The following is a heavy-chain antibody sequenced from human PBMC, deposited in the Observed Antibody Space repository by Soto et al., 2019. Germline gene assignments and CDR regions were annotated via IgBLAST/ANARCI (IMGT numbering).Heavy chain of an antibody. CDR2: ISGSGGST. CDR3: AKCGGGINEWDWFDP. CDR1: GFTFSSYA. Sequence: GGSLRLSCAASGFTFSSYAMSWVRQAPGKGLEWVSAISGSGGSTYYADSVKGRFTISRDNSKNTLYLQMNSLRAEDTAVYYCAKCGGGINEWDWFDPWGQGTLVTVSS. J-gene: IGHJ5*02. V-gene: IGHV3-23*01. D-gene: IGHD1-26*01.